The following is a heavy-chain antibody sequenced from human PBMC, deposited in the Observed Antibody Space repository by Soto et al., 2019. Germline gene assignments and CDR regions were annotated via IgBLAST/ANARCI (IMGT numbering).Heavy chain of an antibody. D-gene: IGHD6-13*01. Sequence: PSETLSLTCTVSGGSISSYYWSWIRQTAEKGLEWIGRMYSSGSTTYSPSLKSRVTMSLDTSKNQFSLKLTSVTAADTAVYFCARGFGSNWYYFDSWGQGXLVTVYS. J-gene: IGHJ4*02. CDR2: MYSSGST. CDR3: ARGFGSNWYYFDS. V-gene: IGHV4-4*07. CDR1: GGSISSYY.